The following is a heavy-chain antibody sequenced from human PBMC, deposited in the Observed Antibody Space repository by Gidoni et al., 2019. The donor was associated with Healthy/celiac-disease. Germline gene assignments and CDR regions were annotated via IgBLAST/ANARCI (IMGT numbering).Heavy chain of an antibody. CDR3: ARPGTVTYDAFDI. Sequence: QLQLQESGPGLVKPSETLSLTCTVSGGSISSSSYYWGWIRQPPGKGLEWIGSIYYSGSTYYNPSLKSRVTISVDTSKNQFSLKLSSVTAADTAVYYCARPGTVTYDAFDIWGQGTMVTVSS. J-gene: IGHJ3*02. D-gene: IGHD4-17*01. CDR1: GGSISSSSYY. CDR2: IYYSGST. V-gene: IGHV4-39*01.